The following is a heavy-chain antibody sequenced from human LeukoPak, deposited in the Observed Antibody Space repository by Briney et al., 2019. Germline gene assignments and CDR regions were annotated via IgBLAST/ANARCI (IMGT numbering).Heavy chain of an antibody. V-gene: IGHV1-46*03. Sequence: ASVKVSCKASGYTFTSYYMHWVRQAPGQGLEWMGIINPSGGSTSYAQKFQGRVTMTRDTSTSTVYMELSSLRSEDTAVYYCARSRIEYYYDSSGYYPYYYYHYMDVWGKGTTVTVSS. CDR3: ARSRIEYYYDSSGYYPYYYYHYMDV. CDR1: GYTFTSYY. D-gene: IGHD3-22*01. CDR2: INPSGGST. J-gene: IGHJ6*03.